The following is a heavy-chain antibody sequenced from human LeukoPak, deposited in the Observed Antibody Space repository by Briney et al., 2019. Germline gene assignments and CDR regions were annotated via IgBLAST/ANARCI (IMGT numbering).Heavy chain of an antibody. Sequence: GASVKVSCKASGYTFTSYDINWVRQATGQGLEWMGWMNPNSGNTGYARKFQGRVTMTRNTSISTAYMELSSLRSEDTAVYYCATGSYYYDSSGYYLSPHSDYWGQGTLVAVSS. J-gene: IGHJ4*02. CDR1: GYTFTSYD. V-gene: IGHV1-8*01. D-gene: IGHD3-22*01. CDR3: ATGSYYYDSSGYYLSPHSDY. CDR2: MNPNSGNT.